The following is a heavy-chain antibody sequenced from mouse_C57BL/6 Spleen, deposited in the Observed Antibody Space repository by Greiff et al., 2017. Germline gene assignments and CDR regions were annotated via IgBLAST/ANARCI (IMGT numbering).Heavy chain of an antibody. Sequence: VQLQQSGPELVKPGASVKISCKASGYSFTGYYMNWVKQSPEKSLEWIGEINPSTGGTTYNQKFKAKATLTVDKSSSTAYMQLKSLTSEDSAVYYCARSEDGYYEGYWGQGTTLTVSS. CDR3: ARSEDGYYEGY. V-gene: IGHV1-42*01. CDR2: INPSTGGT. J-gene: IGHJ2*01. CDR1: GYSFTGYY. D-gene: IGHD2-3*01.